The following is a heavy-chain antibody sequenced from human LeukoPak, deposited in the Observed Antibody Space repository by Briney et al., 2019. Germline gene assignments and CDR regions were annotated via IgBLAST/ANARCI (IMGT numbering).Heavy chain of an antibody. D-gene: IGHD6-19*01. CDR2: ISYDGSNK. Sequence: GGSLRLSCAASGFTFSSYGMHWVRQAPGKGLEWVAVISYDGSNKYYADSVKGRFTISRDNSKNTLYLQMNSLRAEDTAVYYCANSIAVAPFSFDYWGQGTLVTVSS. CDR3: ANSIAVAPFSFDY. J-gene: IGHJ4*02. CDR1: GFTFSSYG. V-gene: IGHV3-30*18.